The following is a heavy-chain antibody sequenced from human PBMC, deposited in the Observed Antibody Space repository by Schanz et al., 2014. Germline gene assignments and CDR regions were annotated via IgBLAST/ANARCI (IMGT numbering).Heavy chain of an antibody. D-gene: IGHD4-17*01. CDR3: ARGYADSHPDF. V-gene: IGHV1-69*04. CDR1: GYTFTSYD. J-gene: IGHJ6*01. CDR2: IIPILGIA. Sequence: VKHPGASVRVSCQASGYTFTSYDFNWVRQAPGQGLEWMVRIIPILGIANYAQKLQGRVTLTADRSTRTAEMEMSSLRFEDTAEYYCARGYADSHPDFWG.